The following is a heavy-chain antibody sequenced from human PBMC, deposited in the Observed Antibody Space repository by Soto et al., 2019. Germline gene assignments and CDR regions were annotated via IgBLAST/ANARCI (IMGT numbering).Heavy chain of an antibody. V-gene: IGHV5-51*01. CDR3: AKTDGYEVEY. J-gene: IGHJ4*02. D-gene: IGHD5-18*01. CDR2: IYPGDSDT. Sequence: PGESLKISCKGSGYSFVSDWIAWVRQMPGKGLEWMGSIYPGDSDTTYSPSIQGQVTISADKSSTTVYLQWNTLKASDTAMYYCAKTDGYEVEYWGQGTQVTVSS. CDR1: GYSFVSDW.